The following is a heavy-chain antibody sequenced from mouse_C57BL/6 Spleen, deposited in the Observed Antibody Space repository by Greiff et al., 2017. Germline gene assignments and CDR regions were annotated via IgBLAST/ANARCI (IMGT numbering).Heavy chain of an antibody. CDR3: ARSYDAFAY. CDR2: IYPGDGDT. D-gene: IGHD2-3*01. Sequence: VKLQESGPELVKPGASVQISCKASGYAFSSSWMNWVKQRPGKGLEWIGRIYPGDGDTNYNGKFKGKATLTADKSSSTAYMQLSSLTSEDSAVYFCARSYDAFAYWGQGTLVTVSA. J-gene: IGHJ3*01. V-gene: IGHV1-82*01. CDR1: GYAFSSSW.